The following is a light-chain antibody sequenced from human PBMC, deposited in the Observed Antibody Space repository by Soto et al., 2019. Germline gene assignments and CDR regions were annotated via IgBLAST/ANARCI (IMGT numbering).Light chain of an antibody. V-gene: IGKV1-5*01. CDR1: QSISSW. CDR3: QQYNSYQGT. Sequence: DIQMTQSPSTLSASVGDRVTITCRASQSISSWLAWYQQKPGKAPKLLIYDASSWESGVPSRFSGSGSGTEFTLTISSLQPDDFATYDCQQYNSYQGTFGQGTKVEIK. J-gene: IGKJ1*01. CDR2: DAS.